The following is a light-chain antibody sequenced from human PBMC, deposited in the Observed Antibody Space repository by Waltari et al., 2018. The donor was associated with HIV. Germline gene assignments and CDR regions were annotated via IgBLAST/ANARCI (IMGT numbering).Light chain of an antibody. CDR1: RLRDKS. V-gene: IGLV3-1*01. Sequence: SCQLCHPHSQCLSPGRKASVTCTGDRLRDKSGCWYQKKPGQSPVLVIYQDSKRPSGIPERFSGSSSWNTAILTISGTQAMDVADYCCQAWDSRTYVVFGGGTKLTVL. CDR3: QAWDSRTYVV. J-gene: IGLJ2*01. CDR2: QDS.